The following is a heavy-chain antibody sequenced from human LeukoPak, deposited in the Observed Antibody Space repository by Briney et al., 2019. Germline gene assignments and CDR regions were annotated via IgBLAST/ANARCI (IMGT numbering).Heavy chain of an antibody. J-gene: IGHJ3*02. CDR2: ISNDGNNK. CDR3: ARDNRPRGAFDI. V-gene: IGHV3-30*03. D-gene: IGHD2/OR15-2a*01. CDR1: GFPFSTYG. Sequence: PGGSLRLSCAASGFPFSTYGMHWVRQAPGKGLEWVAAISNDGNNKFYADSVKGRFTISRDNPKNTMNLQMNSLRAEDTAVYYCARDNRPRGAFDIWGQGTMVTVSS.